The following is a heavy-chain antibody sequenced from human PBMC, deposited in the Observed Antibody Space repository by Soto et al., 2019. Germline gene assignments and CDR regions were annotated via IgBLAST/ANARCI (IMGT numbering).Heavy chain of an antibody. CDR3: ARDYITIFGVVIYYGMDV. V-gene: IGHV4-4*02. D-gene: IGHD3-3*01. Sequence: PSETLSLTCAVSGGSISSSNWWSWVRQPPGKGLEWIGEIYHSGSTNYNPSLKSRVTISVDKSKNQFSLKLSSVTAADTAVYYCARDYITIFGVVIYYGMDVWGQGTTVTVSS. CDR1: GGSISSSNW. J-gene: IGHJ6*02. CDR2: IYHSGST.